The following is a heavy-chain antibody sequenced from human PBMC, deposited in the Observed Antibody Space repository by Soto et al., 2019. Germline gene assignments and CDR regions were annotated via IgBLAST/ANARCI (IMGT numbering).Heavy chain of an antibody. D-gene: IGHD5-12*01. Sequence: QVQLVQSGAEVKKPGASVKVSCKASGYTFTNYDISWVRQAPGQGLEWMGWISRDNGNTNYAQKVQDRATMTTDTSTNTAYMELRSLRSDDTAVYYCARADIVATILFYGMDVWGQGTTVTVSS. CDR1: GYTFTNYD. CDR3: ARADIVATILFYGMDV. J-gene: IGHJ6*02. V-gene: IGHV1-18*01. CDR2: ISRDNGNT.